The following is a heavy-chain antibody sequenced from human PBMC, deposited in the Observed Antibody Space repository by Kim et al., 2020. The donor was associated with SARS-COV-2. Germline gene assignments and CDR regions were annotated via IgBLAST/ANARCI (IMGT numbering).Heavy chain of an antibody. J-gene: IGHJ4*02. CDR3: AKGCTNGVCYVDY. V-gene: IGHV3-23*01. D-gene: IGHD2-8*01. Sequence: YADSGKGRFTISRANSKNTLYLQMNSLRAEDTAVYYCAKGCTNGVCYVDYWGQGTLVTVSS.